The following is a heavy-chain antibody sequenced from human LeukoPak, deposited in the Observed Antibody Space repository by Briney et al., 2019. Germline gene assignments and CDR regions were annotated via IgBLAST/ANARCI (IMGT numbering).Heavy chain of an antibody. CDR3: ARSIAVAGTLNY. CDR2: TYYRSKWYN. J-gene: IGHJ4*02. CDR1: GDSVSSNSAD. D-gene: IGHD6-19*01. Sequence: SQTLSLTCAISGDSVSSNSADWNWIRQSPSRGLEWLRRTYYRSKWYNDYAVSVKSRITNNPDTSKNQFSLQLNSVTPEDTAVYYCARSIAVAGTLNYWGQGTLVTVSS. V-gene: IGHV6-1*01.